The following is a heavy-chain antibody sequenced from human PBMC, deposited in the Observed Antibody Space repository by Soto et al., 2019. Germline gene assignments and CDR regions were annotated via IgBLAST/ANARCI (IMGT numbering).Heavy chain of an antibody. CDR3: AKEWRGYSYGYPRNFDY. CDR1: GFTFSSYG. V-gene: IGHV3-30*18. D-gene: IGHD5-18*01. Sequence: QVQLVESGGGVVQPGRSLRLSCAASGFTFSSYGMHWVRQAPGKGLEWVAVISYDGSNKYYADSVKGRFTISRDNSKNTLYLQMNSLRAEDTAVYYCAKEWRGYSYGYPRNFDYWGQGTLVTVSS. CDR2: ISYDGSNK. J-gene: IGHJ4*02.